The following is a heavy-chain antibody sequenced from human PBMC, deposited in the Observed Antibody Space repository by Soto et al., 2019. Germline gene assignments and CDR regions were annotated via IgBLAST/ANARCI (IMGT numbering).Heavy chain of an antibody. CDR3: ARDLDSGGNSEPSDV. Sequence: GESLKISCQAFGYNFTNYWIACVRQMPGKGLEWMGIIYPGDSKTTSSPSFQGQLTISADQSISPAYLQWSRLKASDTAMYYCARDLDSGGNSEPSDVWGQGTMVTVS. CDR1: GYNFTNYW. J-gene: IGHJ3*01. CDR2: IYPGDSKT. V-gene: IGHV5-51*01. D-gene: IGHD2-21*02.